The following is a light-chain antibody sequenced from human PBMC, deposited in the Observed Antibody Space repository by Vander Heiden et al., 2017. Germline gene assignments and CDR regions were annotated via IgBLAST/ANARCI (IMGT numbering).Light chain of an antibody. J-gene: IGKJ4*01. CDR1: QRISSY. CDR2: AAS. V-gene: IGKV1-39*01. Sequence: DIQMTQSPSSLSASVGDSVTITCRASQRISSYLNWYQQKPGKAPKLLIYAASSLQSGVPSRFSGSGSGTDFTLTISSLQPEDFATYYCQQSYSTPLTFGGGTKVEIK. CDR3: QQSYSTPLT.